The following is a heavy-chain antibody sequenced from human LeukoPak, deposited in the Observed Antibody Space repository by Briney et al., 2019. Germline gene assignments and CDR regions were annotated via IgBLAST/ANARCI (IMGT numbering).Heavy chain of an antibody. CDR3: ARVPYYYDSIGDY. CDR1: GFTVSSNY. D-gene: IGHD3-22*01. J-gene: IGHJ4*02. CDR2: IYSGGST. V-gene: IGHV3-53*01. Sequence: PGGSLRLSCAASGFTVSSNYMCWVRQAPGKGLEWVSVIYSGGSTYYADSVKGRFTISRDNSKNTLYLQMNSLRAEDTAVYYCARVPYYYDSIGDYWGQGTLVTVSS.